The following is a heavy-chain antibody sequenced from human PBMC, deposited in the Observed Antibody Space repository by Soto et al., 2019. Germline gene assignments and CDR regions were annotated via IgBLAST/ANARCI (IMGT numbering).Heavy chain of an antibody. CDR2: ISYDGRNK. CDR1: GLTFSSYG. D-gene: IGHD3-16*01. V-gene: IGHV3-30*18. J-gene: IGHJ4*02. Sequence: QVQLVESGGGVVQPGRSLRLSCAASGLTFSSYGMHWVRQAPGKGLEWVAVISYDGRNKYYADSVKGRFTISRDNSKNTLYLQMNSLRAEDTAVYYCAKESYDYVWGTHRSYYFDYWGQGTLVTVSS. CDR3: AKESYDYVWGTHRSYYFDY.